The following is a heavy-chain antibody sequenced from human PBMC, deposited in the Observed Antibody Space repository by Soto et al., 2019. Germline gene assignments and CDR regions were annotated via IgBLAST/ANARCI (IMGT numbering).Heavy chain of an antibody. Sequence: QLQLQESGPGLVKPSETLSLTCTVSGGSISSSSYYWGWIRQPPGKGLEWIGRIYYSGSTYYNPSLKSRVTISVDTSKNQFSLKLSSVTAADTAVYYCARKVRGPIVGATAHFDYWGQGTLVTVSS. V-gene: IGHV4-39*01. CDR2: IYYSGST. CDR1: GGSISSSSYY. D-gene: IGHD1-26*01. J-gene: IGHJ4*02. CDR3: ARKVRGPIVGATAHFDY.